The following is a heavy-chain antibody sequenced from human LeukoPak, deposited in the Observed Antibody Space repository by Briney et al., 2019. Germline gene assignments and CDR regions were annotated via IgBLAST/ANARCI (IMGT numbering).Heavy chain of an antibody. V-gene: IGHV4-39*01. CDR2: IYYSGST. J-gene: IGHJ5*02. CDR3: ARLRYFDWLLYYNWFDP. D-gene: IGHD3-9*01. CDR1: GGSISSSSYY. Sequence: SETLSLTCTVSGGSISSSSYYWGWIRQPPGKGLEWIGSIYYSGSTYYNPSLKSRVTISVDTSKNQFSLKLSSVTAADTAVYYCARLRYFDWLLYYNWFDPWGQGTLVTVSS.